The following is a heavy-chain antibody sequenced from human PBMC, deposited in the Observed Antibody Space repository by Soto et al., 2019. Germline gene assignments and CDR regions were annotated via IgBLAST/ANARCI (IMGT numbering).Heavy chain of an antibody. V-gene: IGHV3-23*01. Sequence: PGGSLRLSCAASGFTFRSYAMSWVRHAPGKGLEWVSTISAGGGTTYYADSVKGRFSISRDNSKNTLYLQMGSLSAEDTAAYYCVYRGGAVANPFDYWGQGALVTVSS. J-gene: IGHJ4*02. CDR2: ISAGGGTT. CDR3: VYRGGAVANPFDY. CDR1: GFTFRSYA. D-gene: IGHD6-19*01.